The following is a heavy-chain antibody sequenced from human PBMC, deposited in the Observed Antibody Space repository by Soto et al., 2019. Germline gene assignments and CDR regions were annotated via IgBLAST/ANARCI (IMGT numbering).Heavy chain of an antibody. D-gene: IGHD2-2*01. CDR1: GYSFTKYG. CDR2: INPGNGDT. Sequence: ASVKVSCKTSGYSFTKYGSHWVRQAPGQRLEWMGWINPGNGDTKYSQKFQGRVTITRDTSATTAYMELSSLRSEDSAVFYCARTDCSSTSCYHYYYYGMDVWGQGTRVTVSS. V-gene: IGHV1-3*01. CDR3: ARTDCSSTSCYHYYYYGMDV. J-gene: IGHJ6*02.